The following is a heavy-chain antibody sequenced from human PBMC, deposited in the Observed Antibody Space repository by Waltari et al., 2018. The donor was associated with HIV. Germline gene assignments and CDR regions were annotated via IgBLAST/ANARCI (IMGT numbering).Heavy chain of an antibody. Sequence: QLQLQESCTRRVRPSQTLSLTCTVPGDSVVMGCDYCNLISHHPGCALEWIGYIYYSWSTYYNSSLKSLVTISVDTSKNQFSLKLSSVTAADTAVYYCASSSGYCSGGSCYPYYFDYWGQGTLVTVSS. CDR1: GDSVVMGCDY. D-gene: IGHD2-15*01. V-gene: IGHV4-31*01. CDR2: IYYSWST. CDR3: ASSSGYCSGGSCYPYYFDY. J-gene: IGHJ4*02.